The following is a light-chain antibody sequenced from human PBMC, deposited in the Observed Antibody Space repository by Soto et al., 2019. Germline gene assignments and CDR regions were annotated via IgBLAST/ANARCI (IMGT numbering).Light chain of an antibody. CDR2: RDT. V-gene: IGLV1-47*01. CDR1: SSNIGSNS. CDR3: AAWDDSLSAVV. Sequence: QAVVTQPPSASGTPGQRVTISCSGSSSNIGSNSVYWYQQLPGMAPKLLIYRDTQRPSGVPDRFSGSKSGTSASLAISGLRSEDEADYYCAAWDDSLSAVVFGGGTKLTVL. J-gene: IGLJ2*01.